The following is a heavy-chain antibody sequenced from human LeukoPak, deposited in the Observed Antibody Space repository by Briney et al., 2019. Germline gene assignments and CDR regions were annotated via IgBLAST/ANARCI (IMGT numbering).Heavy chain of an antibody. Sequence: SGTLSLTCTVSGGSISSGDYYWSWMRQPPGKGLEWIGYGCYSGTTYYDPALERRVTISVDTSKDQFSLKLSSVTAADTAVYYCARSQDGSWPYYYYYYMDVWGEGTTVTVSS. CDR3: ARSQDGSWPYYYYYYMDV. V-gene: IGHV4-30-4*08. CDR1: GGSISSGDYY. CDR2: GCYSGTT. J-gene: IGHJ6*03. D-gene: IGHD6-13*01.